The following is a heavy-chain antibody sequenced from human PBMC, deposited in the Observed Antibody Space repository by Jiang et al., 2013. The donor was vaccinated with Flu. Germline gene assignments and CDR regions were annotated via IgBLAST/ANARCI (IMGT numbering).Heavy chain of an antibody. CDR2: IIPLFGTT. V-gene: IGHV1-69*15. J-gene: IGHJ4*02. Sequence: EVKRPGSSVRVSCRSSGDTFNNYAVSWVRQAPGQGPEWMGNIIPLFGTTDSAQRFLGRLTIIADESTNTAYMELSSLRSEDTAVYYCARGSVYSGYAVDYWGQGTLVTVSS. CDR1: GDTFNNYA. CDR3: ARGSVYSGYAVDY. D-gene: IGHD5-12*01.